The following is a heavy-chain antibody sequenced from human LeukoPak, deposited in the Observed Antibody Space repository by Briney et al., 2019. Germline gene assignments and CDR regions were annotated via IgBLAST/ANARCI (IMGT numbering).Heavy chain of an antibody. Sequence: GESLKISCKGSGYSFTSYWIGWVRQMPGKGLEWMGIIYPGDSDTRYSPSLQGQVTISADKSISTAYLQWSSLKASDTAMYYCASRRGYSYGPYHFDYWGQGTLVTVSS. CDR2: IYPGDSDT. CDR1: GYSFTSYW. D-gene: IGHD5-18*01. J-gene: IGHJ4*02. V-gene: IGHV5-51*01. CDR3: ASRRGYSYGPYHFDY.